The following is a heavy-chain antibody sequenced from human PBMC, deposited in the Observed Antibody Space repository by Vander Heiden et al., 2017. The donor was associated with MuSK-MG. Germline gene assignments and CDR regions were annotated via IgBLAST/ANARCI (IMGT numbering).Heavy chain of an antibody. CDR2: IKTSGET. D-gene: IGHD4-17*01. Sequence: VQLLESGGGLVQPGGSLRLSCAASGFTFVNHAMSWVRQAPGKGLECVSGIKTSGETYYADSVKGRFTISRDNSKNTLSLQLNSLRVEDTAVYFCAAFDDDYYDDLDYFDYWGQGTLGTVSS. CDR1: GFTFVNHA. J-gene: IGHJ4*02. V-gene: IGHV3-23*01. CDR3: AAFDDDYYDDLDYFDY.